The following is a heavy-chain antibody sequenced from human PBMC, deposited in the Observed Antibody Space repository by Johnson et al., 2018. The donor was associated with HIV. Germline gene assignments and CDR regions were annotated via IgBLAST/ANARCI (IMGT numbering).Heavy chain of an antibody. V-gene: IGHV3-11*04. Sequence: QVQLLESGGGLVKPGGSLRLSCAASGFTFSDYYMSWIRQAPGKGLEWVSCISSSGATISYADSVKGRFTISRDNAKNSLYLQMNSLRAEVTAVYYCARFGWPNVVDAFDIWGQGAMVTVSS. J-gene: IGHJ3*02. D-gene: IGHD3-10*01. CDR2: ISSSGATI. CDR1: GFTFSDYY. CDR3: ARFGWPNVVDAFDI.